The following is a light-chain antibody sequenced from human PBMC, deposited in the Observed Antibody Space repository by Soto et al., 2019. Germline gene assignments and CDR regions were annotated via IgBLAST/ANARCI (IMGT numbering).Light chain of an antibody. J-gene: IGKJ5*01. CDR1: RNVSIY. Sequence: EIPLTQSPWSQDASVGDRLTLPCRASRNVSIYLNWYQHKPGKGPTLLIHATSNLQMGVPSRFSGSGSGTEFTLTISSLEPEDFGTYYCQQSYKMHSFGQGTQLEIK. V-gene: IGKV1-39*01. CDR3: QQSYKMHS. CDR2: ATS.